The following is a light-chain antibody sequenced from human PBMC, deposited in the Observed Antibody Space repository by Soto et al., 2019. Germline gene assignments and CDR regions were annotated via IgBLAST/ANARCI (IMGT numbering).Light chain of an antibody. CDR3: SSYAGSYTWV. J-gene: IGLJ3*02. CDR1: SSDLGYYNH. CDR2: EVT. V-gene: IGLV2-14*01. Sequence: QSALTQPASVSGSPGQSITISCTGTSSDLGYYNHVSWYQQHPGKAPKLMIYEVTDRPSGISNRFSGSKSGNTASLTISGLQAEDEADYYCSSYAGSYTWVFGGGTKLTVL.